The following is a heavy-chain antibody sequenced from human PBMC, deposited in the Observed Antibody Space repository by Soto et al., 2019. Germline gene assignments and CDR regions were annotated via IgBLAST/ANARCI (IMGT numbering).Heavy chain of an antibody. CDR2: IYSGGST. V-gene: IGHV3-66*01. D-gene: IGHD4-17*01. CDR3: ARELDPPVDSFDSDYGDLGDAFDV. Sequence: GGSLRLSCAAPGFTVSSNYMSWVRQAPGKGLEWVSVIYSGGSTYYADSVKGRFTISRDNSKNTLYLQMNSLRAEDTAVYYCARELDPPVDSFDSDYGDLGDAFDVWGQGTMVTVSS. J-gene: IGHJ3*01. CDR1: GFTVSSNY.